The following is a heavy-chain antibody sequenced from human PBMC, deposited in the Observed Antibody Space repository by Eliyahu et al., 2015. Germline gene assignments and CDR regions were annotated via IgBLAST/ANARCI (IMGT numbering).Heavy chain of an antibody. CDR3: AKLERGYYYYMDV. D-gene: IGHD1-1*01. CDR2: IYRTGST. CDR1: GGPISTKY. V-gene: IGHV4-4*09. Sequence: QVQLQESGPGLVKPSETLSLTCTVSGGPISTKYWSWIRQPPGKRMEWIGYIYRTGSTNYHPSLKSRVTISVDTSKNQFSLRLSSVTVADTAVYYCAKLERGYYYYMDVWGNGTAVTVSS. J-gene: IGHJ6*03.